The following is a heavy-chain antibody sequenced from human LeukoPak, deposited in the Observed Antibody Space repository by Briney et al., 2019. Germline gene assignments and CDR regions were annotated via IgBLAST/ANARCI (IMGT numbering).Heavy chain of an antibody. CDR1: GFTVSSNY. Sequence: GGSLRLSCAASGFTVSSNYMSWVRQAPGKGLEWVSVIYSGGSTYYADSVKGRFTISRHNSKNTLYLQMNSPRAEDTAVYYCARGAPPDYFDYWGQGTLVTVSS. CDR2: IYSGGST. CDR3: ARGAPPDYFDY. J-gene: IGHJ4*02. V-gene: IGHV3-53*04.